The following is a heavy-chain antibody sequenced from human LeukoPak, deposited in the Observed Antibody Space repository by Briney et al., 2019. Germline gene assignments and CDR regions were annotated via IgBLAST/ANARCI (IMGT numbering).Heavy chain of an antibody. V-gene: IGHV4-59*12. CDR1: GGSINTYY. CDR2: INYRGST. CDR3: ARSLGATRYNLRYYFYYGLDV. J-gene: IGHJ6*02. D-gene: IGHD1-26*01. Sequence: SETLSLTCTVSGGSINTYYWSWIRQPPGQGLEWIGYINYRGSTNYNPSLKSRLTLSVDTSKNQFSLTLCSVTAPDTAVYYCARSLGATRYNLRYYFYYGLDVWGQRTTVTASS.